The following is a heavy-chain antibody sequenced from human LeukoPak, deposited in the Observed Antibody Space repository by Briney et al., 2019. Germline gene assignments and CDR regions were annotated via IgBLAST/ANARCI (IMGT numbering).Heavy chain of an antibody. Sequence: GGSLRLSCAASGFTFSNYNMNWVRQAPGKGLEWLSYISSSGAIIYYADSVKGRFTISRDNAQKSLYLQMNSLRDEDTAAYYCARGWYSTSWVFDYWGQGALVSVSS. CDR2: ISSSGAII. CDR3: ARGWYSTSWVFDY. CDR1: GFTFSNYN. D-gene: IGHD6-13*01. J-gene: IGHJ4*02. V-gene: IGHV3-48*02.